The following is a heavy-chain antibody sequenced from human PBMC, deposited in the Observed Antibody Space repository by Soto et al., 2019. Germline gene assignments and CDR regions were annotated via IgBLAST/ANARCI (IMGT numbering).Heavy chain of an antibody. CDR2: IYHSGST. D-gene: IGHD5-12*01. J-gene: IGHJ4*02. V-gene: IGHV4-30-2*01. CDR3: ARGGDGYNSDYFDY. CDR1: GGSISSGGYS. Sequence: KTSETLSLTCAVSGGSISSGGYSWSWIRQPPGKGLEWIGYIYHSGSTYYNPSLKSRVTISVDRSKNQFSLKLSSVTAADTAVYYCARGGDGYNSDYFDYWGQGTLVTVSS.